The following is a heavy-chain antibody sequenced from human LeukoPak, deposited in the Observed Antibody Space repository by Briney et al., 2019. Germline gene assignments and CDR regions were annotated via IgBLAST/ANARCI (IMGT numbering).Heavy chain of an antibody. CDR3: ARANFLYCSSSTCLFDY. J-gene: IGHJ4*02. V-gene: IGHV1-2*02. CDR2: INPNDGDT. Sequence: ASVKVSCKASGYTFTDYCMHWLGQAPGQGFEWMGWINPNDGDTNYAQKFQGRVTMTRDTSISTAHMEVSRLRSDDTAVYYCARANFLYCSSSTCLFDYWGQGTLVTVSS. CDR1: GYTFTDYC. D-gene: IGHD2-2*01.